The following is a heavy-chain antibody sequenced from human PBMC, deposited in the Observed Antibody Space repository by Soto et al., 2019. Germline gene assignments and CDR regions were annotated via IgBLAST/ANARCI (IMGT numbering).Heavy chain of an antibody. V-gene: IGHV3-23*01. CDR2: ISSSGDGT. Sequence: GGSLRLSCAASGFTFNSYAMTWVRQAPGKGLEWVSIISSSGDGTYYVDSVKGRFTISRDNSRNTLNLQMNSLRAEDTGVYYCTKNPDFWSWGMDVCGQGTTVTDSS. CDR3: TKNPDFWSWGMDV. D-gene: IGHD3-3*01. CDR1: GFTFNSYA. J-gene: IGHJ6*02.